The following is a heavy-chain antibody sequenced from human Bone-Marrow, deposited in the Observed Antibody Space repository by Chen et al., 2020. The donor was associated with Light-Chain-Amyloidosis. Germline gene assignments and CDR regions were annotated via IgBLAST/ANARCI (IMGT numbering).Heavy chain of an antibody. Sequence: EVLLVESGGEVVQPGVSLRLSCTASGFSFSTYWMHWVRQSPGKGLVSVSRTNSAGTSTTYADSVKGRFTVSRDNTKNTRYLEMNSLRVEDTAVYYCARTTLRYLDYWGQGTLVTVSS. CDR2: TNSAGTST. J-gene: IGHJ4*02. CDR3: ARTTLRYLDY. CDR1: GFSFSTYW. V-gene: IGHV3-74*01. D-gene: IGHD3-9*01.